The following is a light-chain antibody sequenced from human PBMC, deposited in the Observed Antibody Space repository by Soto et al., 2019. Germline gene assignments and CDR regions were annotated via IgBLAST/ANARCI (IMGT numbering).Light chain of an antibody. J-gene: IGLJ2*01. CDR1: IGSIGSDY. CDR2: EDN. Sequence: NFMLTQPHSVSDSPGKTVTISCTGSIGSIGSDYVQWFQQRPGSAPTTVIFEDNQRPSGVSDRFSGSVDSSSNSASLTISGLQTEDEADYYCQSYDRNNVNVVFGGGTKLTVL. CDR3: QSYDRNNVNVV. V-gene: IGLV6-57*02.